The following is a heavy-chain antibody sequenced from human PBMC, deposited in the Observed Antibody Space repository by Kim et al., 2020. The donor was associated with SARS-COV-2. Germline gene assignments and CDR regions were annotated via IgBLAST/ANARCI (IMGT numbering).Heavy chain of an antibody. D-gene: IGHD3-22*01. CDR2: INPNSGGT. CDR3: ARDYYDSSGWGVYYYYGMDV. CDR1: GYTFTGYY. V-gene: IGHV1-2*04. J-gene: IGHJ6*02. Sequence: ASVKVSCKASGYTFTGYYMHWVRQAPGQGLEWMGWINPNSGGTNYAQKFQGWVTMTRDTSISTAYMELSRLRSDDTAVYYCARDYYDSSGWGVYYYYGMDVWGQGTTVTVSS.